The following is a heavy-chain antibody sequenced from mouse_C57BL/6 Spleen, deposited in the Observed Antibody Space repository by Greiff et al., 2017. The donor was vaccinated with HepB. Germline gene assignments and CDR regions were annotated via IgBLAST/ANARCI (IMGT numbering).Heavy chain of an antibody. CDR1: GFTFSDYG. J-gene: IGHJ3*01. CDR3: ARGGDYGSRSFAY. V-gene: IGHV5-17*01. CDR2: ISSGSSTI. D-gene: IGHD1-1*01. Sequence: VESGGGLVKPGGSLKLSCAASGFTFSDYGMHWVRQAPEKGLEWVAYISSGSSTIYYADTVKGRFTISRDNAKNTLFLQMTSLRSEDTAMYYCARGGDYGSRSFAYWGQGTLVTVSA.